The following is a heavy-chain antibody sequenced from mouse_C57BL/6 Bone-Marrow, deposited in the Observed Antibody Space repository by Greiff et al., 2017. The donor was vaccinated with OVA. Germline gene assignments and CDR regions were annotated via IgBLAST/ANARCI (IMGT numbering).Heavy chain of an antibody. CDR1: GFNIKNTY. CDR3: ASYYSKGARAMDY. Sequence: VQLQQSVAELVRPGASVKLSCTASGFNIKNTYMHWVKQRPEQGLEWIGRIDPANGNTKYAPKFQGKATITADPSSNTAYLQLSSLTSEDTAIYYCASYYSKGARAMDYWGQGTSVTVSS. J-gene: IGHJ4*01. CDR2: IDPANGNT. V-gene: IGHV14-3*01. D-gene: IGHD2-5*01.